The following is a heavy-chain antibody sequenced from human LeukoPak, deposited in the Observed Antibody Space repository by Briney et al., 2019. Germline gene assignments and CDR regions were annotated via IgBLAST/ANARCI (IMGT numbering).Heavy chain of an antibody. J-gene: IGHJ4*02. Sequence: SETLSLTCAVYGGSFSGYYWSWIRQPPGKGLEWIGEINHSGNTNYNPSLKSRVTISVDTSKNQFSLKLSPVTAADTAVYYCVRRGYSYGSWGQGTLVTVSS. CDR2: INHSGNT. D-gene: IGHD5-18*01. CDR1: GGSFSGYY. V-gene: IGHV4-34*01. CDR3: VRRGYSYGS.